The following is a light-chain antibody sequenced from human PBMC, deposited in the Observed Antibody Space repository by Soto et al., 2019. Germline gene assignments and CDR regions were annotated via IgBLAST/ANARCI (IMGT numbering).Light chain of an antibody. J-gene: IGLJ2*01. CDR1: SSDIGSYNA. CDR2: DVF. Sequence: QSALTQPRSVSGSPGHSVTISCFGTSSDIGSYNAVSWYQQHPGKAPKLIIFDVFERPSGVPDRFSGSKSGNSASLTISGLHAEDESDYYCSSFAPSYRVIFGGGTKLTVL. CDR3: SSFAPSYRVI. V-gene: IGLV2-11*01.